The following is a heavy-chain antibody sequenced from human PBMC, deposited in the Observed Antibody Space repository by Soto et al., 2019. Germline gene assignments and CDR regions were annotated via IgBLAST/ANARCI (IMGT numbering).Heavy chain of an antibody. J-gene: IGHJ4*02. V-gene: IGHV1-8*01. Sequence: ASVKVSCKASGYTFTSYNINWVRQAPGQGLEWVAGSTSNSGNSDYAQKFQGRLTVTRDTSISTAYMELSSLRSDDTAVYYCVLLGVFDLWGPGTLVNRLL. CDR1: GYTFTSYN. CDR2: STSNSGNS. CDR3: VLLGVFDL. D-gene: IGHD3-3*01.